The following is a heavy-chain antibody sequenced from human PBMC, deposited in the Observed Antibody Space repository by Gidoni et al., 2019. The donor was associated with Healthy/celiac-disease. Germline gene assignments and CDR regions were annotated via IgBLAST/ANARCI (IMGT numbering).Heavy chain of an antibody. CDR2: ISGSGGST. CDR1: GLPFSSYA. CDR3: AKEGFGSGWYSFGAFDI. Sequence: EVQLLESGGGLVQPGVSLTPSCAASGLPFSSYAMSWVRQAPGKGLGWVSAISGSGGSTYYADSVKGRFTISRDNSKNTLYLQMNSLRAEDTAVYYCAKEGFGSGWYSFGAFDIWGQGTMVTVSS. V-gene: IGHV3-23*01. J-gene: IGHJ3*02. D-gene: IGHD6-19*01.